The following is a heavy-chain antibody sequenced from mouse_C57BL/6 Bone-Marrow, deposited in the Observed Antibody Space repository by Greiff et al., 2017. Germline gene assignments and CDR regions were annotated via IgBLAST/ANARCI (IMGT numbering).Heavy chain of an antibody. V-gene: IGHV2-2*01. D-gene: IGHD2-3*01. CDR1: GFSLTSYG. J-gene: IGHJ4*01. Sequence: VQLQQSGPGLVQPSQSLSITCTVSGFSLTSYGVHWVRQSPGKSLEWLGVIWSGGSTDYNAAFISRLSISKDNSKSQVFFKMNSLQAADTAIYYCARRYDYAMDYWGQGTSVTVSS. CDR3: ARRYDYAMDY. CDR2: IWSGGST.